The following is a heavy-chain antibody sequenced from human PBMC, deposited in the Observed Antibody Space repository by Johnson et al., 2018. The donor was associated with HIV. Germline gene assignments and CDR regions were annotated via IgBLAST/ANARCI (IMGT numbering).Heavy chain of an antibody. CDR3: ARAGTSGSYAFDF. D-gene: IGHD3-22*01. CDR2: IYSGGST. V-gene: IGHV3-66*01. Sequence: VQLVESGGGLVQPGGSLRLSCAASGFTVSSNYMTWVRQAPGTGLAWVSVIYSGGSTYYADSVQGRFTISRDNSKTKLYLQMNSLRAEDTAVYYCARAGTSGSYAFDFWGQGTMVTVSS. CDR1: GFTVSSNY. J-gene: IGHJ3*01.